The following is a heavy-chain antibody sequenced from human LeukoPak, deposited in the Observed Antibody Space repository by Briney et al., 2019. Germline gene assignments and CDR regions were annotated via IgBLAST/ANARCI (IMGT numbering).Heavy chain of an antibody. CDR2: IHYSGAT. D-gene: IGHD3-9*01. CDR3: ASYILTGYTDY. J-gene: IGHJ4*02. Sequence: SETLSLTCTVSGDSISGYFWSWIRQTPGKGLEWIGYIHYSGATNYNPSLKSRVTISVDTSKNQFSLKLSSVTAADTAVYYCASYILTGYTDYWGQGTLVTVSS. CDR1: GDSISGYF. V-gene: IGHV4-59*08.